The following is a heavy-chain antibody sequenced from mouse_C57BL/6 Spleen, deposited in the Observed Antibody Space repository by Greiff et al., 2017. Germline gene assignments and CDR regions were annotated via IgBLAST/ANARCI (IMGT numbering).Heavy chain of an antibody. Sequence: EVQLQQSGPELVKPGASVKISCKASGYSFTGYYMHWVKQSSEKSLEWIGEINPSTGGTSYNQKFKGKATFTVDKSSSTAYMQLKSLTSEDSAVYYCARGGDDYAMDYWGQGTSVTVSS. CDR2: INPSTGGT. CDR1: GYSFTGYY. V-gene: IGHV1-43*01. J-gene: IGHJ4*01. D-gene: IGHD3-3*01. CDR3: ARGGDDYAMDY.